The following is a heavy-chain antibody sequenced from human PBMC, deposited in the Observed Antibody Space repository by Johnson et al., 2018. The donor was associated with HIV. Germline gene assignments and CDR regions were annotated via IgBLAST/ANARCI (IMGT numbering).Heavy chain of an antibody. V-gene: IGHV3-30*02. J-gene: IGHJ3*02. CDR1: GFSFSSYG. CDR3: ARQQLSRNVAFDI. D-gene: IGHD6-13*01. Sequence: QVQLVESGGGLVQPGGSLRLSCAASGFSFSSYGMYCARQAPDKGLEWVAFIRYDGSNKYYADSVKGRFTISRDNSKNTLYLQMNSLRAEDTAVYYCARQQLSRNVAFDIWGQGTMVTVSS. CDR2: IRYDGSNK.